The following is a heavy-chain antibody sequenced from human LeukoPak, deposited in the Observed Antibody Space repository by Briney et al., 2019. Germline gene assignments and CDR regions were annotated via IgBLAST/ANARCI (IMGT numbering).Heavy chain of an antibody. CDR3: ARHTLGYCSSTSCYLGRAFDP. J-gene: IGHJ5*02. V-gene: IGHV4-38-2*01. D-gene: IGHD2-2*01. Sequence: SETLSLTCAVSGYSISSGYYWGWIRQPPGKGLEWIGSIYHSGSTYYNPSLKSRVTISVDTSKNQFSLKLSSATAADTAVYYCARHTLGYCSSTSCYLGRAFDPWGQGTLVTVSS. CDR2: IYHSGST. CDR1: GYSISSGYY.